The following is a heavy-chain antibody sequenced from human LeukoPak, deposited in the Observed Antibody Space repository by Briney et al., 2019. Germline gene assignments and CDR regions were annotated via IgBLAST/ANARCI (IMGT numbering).Heavy chain of an antibody. D-gene: IGHD1-26*01. Sequence: ASVKVSCKASGYTFTSYDISWVRQATGQGLEWMGWMNPNSGNAGYAQRFQGRVTMTRNNSISTAYMELTSLRSEDTAVYYCARDVYSGSYFDYWGQGTLVTVSS. J-gene: IGHJ4*02. CDR2: MNPNSGNA. CDR1: GYTFTSYD. CDR3: ARDVYSGSYFDY. V-gene: IGHV1-8*01.